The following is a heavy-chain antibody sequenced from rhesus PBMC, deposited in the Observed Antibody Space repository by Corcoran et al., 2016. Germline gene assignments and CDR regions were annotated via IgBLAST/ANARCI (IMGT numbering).Heavy chain of an antibody. J-gene: IGHJ4*01. CDR2: ISNGGGST. D-gene: IGHD2-2*01. V-gene: IGHV3-59*01. CDR1: GFTFSDYY. Sequence: EVQLVESGGGLVQPGGSLRLSCAASGFTFSDYYMHWVRQASGKGLEWVSRISNGGGSTWYADSVKGRFTISREDAKNTLYLQMNSLRAEDTAVYYCARDQGVLVIDYWGQGVLVTVSS. CDR3: ARDQGVLVIDY.